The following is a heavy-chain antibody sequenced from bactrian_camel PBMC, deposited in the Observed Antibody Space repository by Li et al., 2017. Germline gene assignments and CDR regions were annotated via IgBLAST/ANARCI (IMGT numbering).Heavy chain of an antibody. CDR1: GYTYSSYC. V-gene: IGHV3S9*01. D-gene: IGHD1*01. CDR3: AASGSPCGLEYLLRRQPYSY. J-gene: IGHJ4*01. CDR2: IDPDGFT. Sequence: HVQLVESGGGSVQPGGSLRLSCVLSGYTYSSYCMGWFRQVPGKDRVGVAGIDPDGFTTYADDVKGRFTIAKDNAKNTLYLQMNSLKPEDTGTYTCAASGSPCGLEYLLRRQPYSYWGQGTQVTVS.